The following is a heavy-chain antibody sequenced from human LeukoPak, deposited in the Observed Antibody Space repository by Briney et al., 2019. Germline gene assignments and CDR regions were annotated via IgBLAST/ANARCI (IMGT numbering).Heavy chain of an antibody. CDR3: ASSWSQNWNYGRRID. Sequence: PGGSLRLSCAASGFTFSDYYMSWIRQAPGKGLEWVSYISSSGSTIYYADSVKGRFTISRDNAKNSLYLQMNSLRAEDTAVYYCASSWSQNWNYGRRIDWGQGTLVTVSS. V-gene: IGHV3-11*04. J-gene: IGHJ4*02. CDR1: GFTFSDYY. CDR2: ISSSGSTI. D-gene: IGHD1-7*01.